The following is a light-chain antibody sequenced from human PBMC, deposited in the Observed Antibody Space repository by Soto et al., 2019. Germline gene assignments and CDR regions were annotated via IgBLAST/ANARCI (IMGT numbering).Light chain of an antibody. CDR3: LQDYDYPRT. Sequence: AIQMTQFPSSLSASVGDRVTITCRAGQGIKSDLAWYQQKPGKAPKLLIYAASSLQSGVPSRFSGSGSGTDFTLTITSPQPEDFATYYCLQDYDYPRTFGQGTNVEIK. V-gene: IGKV1-6*02. CDR2: AAS. CDR1: QGIKSD. J-gene: IGKJ1*01.